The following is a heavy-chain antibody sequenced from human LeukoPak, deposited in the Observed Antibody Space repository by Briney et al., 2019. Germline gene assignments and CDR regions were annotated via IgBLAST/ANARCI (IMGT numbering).Heavy chain of an antibody. CDR3: ARGLSVYSRSLRY. J-gene: IGHJ4*02. CDR1: GFTFSSYS. CDR2: ISSSSSYI. Sequence: GGSLRLSCAASGFTFSSYSMNWVRQAPGKGLEWVSSISSSSSYIYYADSVKGRFTISRDNAKNSLYLQMNSLRAEDTAVYYCARGLSVYSRSLRYWGQGTLVTVPS. V-gene: IGHV3-21*01. D-gene: IGHD6-6*01.